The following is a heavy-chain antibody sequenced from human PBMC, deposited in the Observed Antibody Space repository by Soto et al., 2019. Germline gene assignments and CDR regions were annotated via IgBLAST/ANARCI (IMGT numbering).Heavy chain of an antibody. Sequence: SETLSLTCTVSGGSISSGGYYWSWIRQHPGKGLEWIGYIYYSGSTYYNPSLKSRVTISVDTSKNQFSLKLSSVTAADTAVYYCARGRRSSGFDYWGQGTLVTVSS. V-gene: IGHV4-31*03. CDR3: ARGRRSSGFDY. CDR2: IYYSGST. J-gene: IGHJ4*02. CDR1: GGSISSGGYY. D-gene: IGHD6-6*01.